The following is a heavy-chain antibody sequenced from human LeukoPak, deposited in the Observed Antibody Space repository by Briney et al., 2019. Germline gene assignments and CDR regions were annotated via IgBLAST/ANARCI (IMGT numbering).Heavy chain of an antibody. CDR1: GFTFSSYW. Sequence: PGGSLRLSCAASGFTFSSYWMSSVRQAPGKGLEWVANIKPDGSEEYYVDSVTGRFTISRDNAKNSLYLQMNSLRAEDTAVYYCATINYYDSSGEVDYWGQGTLVTVSS. CDR3: ATINYYDSSGEVDY. D-gene: IGHD3-22*01. CDR2: IKPDGSEE. J-gene: IGHJ4*02. V-gene: IGHV3-7*01.